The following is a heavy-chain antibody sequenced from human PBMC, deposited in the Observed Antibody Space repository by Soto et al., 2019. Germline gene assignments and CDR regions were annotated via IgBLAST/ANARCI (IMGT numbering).Heavy chain of an antibody. CDR2: INGDARMA. D-gene: IGHD6-19*01. J-gene: IGHJ2*01. V-gene: IGHV3-74*01. Sequence: PGGSLRLSCAASGFTFSSYWMHWVRQAPGKGLVWISHINGDARMANYADSVKGRFTISRDNAENTVYLQMNSLRAEDTAVYYCARPVEVAGHWYFDLWGRGTLVTVSS. CDR1: GFTFSSYW. CDR3: ARPVEVAGHWYFDL.